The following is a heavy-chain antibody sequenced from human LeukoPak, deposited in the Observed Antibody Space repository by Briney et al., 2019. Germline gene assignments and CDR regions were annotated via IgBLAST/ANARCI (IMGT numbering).Heavy chain of an antibody. J-gene: IGHJ3*01. V-gene: IGHV3-33*06. D-gene: IGHD2-15*01. CDR1: GFTFSSYG. CDR3: AKDRVVSREPAAFDV. CDR2: IWYDGSNK. Sequence: PGRSLRLSCAASGFTFSSYGMHWVRQAPGKGLEWVAVIWYDGSNKYYADSVKGRFTISRDNSKNTLYLQMNSLRGEDTAVYYCAKDRVVSREPAAFDVWGQGTMVTVSS.